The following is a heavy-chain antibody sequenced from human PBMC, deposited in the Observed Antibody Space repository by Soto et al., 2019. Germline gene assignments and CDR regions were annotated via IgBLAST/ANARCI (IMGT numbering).Heavy chain of an antibody. Sequence: PSETLSLTCTVSGGSVSSGTYYWSWIRQPPGKGLEWIGYISFSGNTNYIPSLKSRVTISVDTSKNQFFLKLTSVTAADTAVYYCARGITLGATNYYYYGLDVWGQGTAVTVSS. CDR3: ARGITLGATNYYYYGLDV. CDR1: GGSVSSGTYY. CDR2: ISFSGNT. V-gene: IGHV4-61*01. D-gene: IGHD5-12*01. J-gene: IGHJ6*02.